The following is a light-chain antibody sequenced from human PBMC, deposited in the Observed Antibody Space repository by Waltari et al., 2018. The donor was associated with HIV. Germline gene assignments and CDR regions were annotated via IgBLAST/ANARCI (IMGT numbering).Light chain of an antibody. CDR1: QDISNW. J-gene: IGKJ4*01. V-gene: IGKV1-12*02. CDR2: AAS. Sequence: DIQMTQSPSSVSASVVDSVTITCRASQDISNWLAWYQKKPGKAPELLIYAASRLQTGVPSRFSGSGSGTEFTLTISSLQPEDFATYFCQQANTYLSLAFGGGTKVEI. CDR3: QQANTYLSLA.